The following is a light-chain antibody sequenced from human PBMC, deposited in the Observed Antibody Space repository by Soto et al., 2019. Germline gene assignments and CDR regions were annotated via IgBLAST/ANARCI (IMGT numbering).Light chain of an antibody. Sequence: EIVLTQSPGTLSLSPGERATLSCRASQSISTTFLGWYQQKPGQAPRLLIYATSSRATGIPDRFSGSGSGTDFTLTISRLEPEDFAVYYCQQYGSSPRTFGPGTKVGIK. V-gene: IGKV3-20*01. J-gene: IGKJ1*01. CDR2: ATS. CDR3: QQYGSSPRT. CDR1: QSISTTF.